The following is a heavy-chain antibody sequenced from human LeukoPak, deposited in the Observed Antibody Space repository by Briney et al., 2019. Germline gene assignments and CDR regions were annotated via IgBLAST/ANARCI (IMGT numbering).Heavy chain of an antibody. CDR1: GYTFTSHF. CDR2: INPRGGST. V-gene: IGHV1-46*01. CDR3: ARDPSGSYYGWFDP. D-gene: IGHD1-26*01. Sequence: ASVKVSCKASGYTFTSHFMHWVRQAPGQGLEWMGIINPRGGSTSYTQKFQGRVTMTRDTSTSTVYMELSSLRSDDTAVYYCARDPSGSYYGWFDPWGQGTLVTVSS. J-gene: IGHJ5*02.